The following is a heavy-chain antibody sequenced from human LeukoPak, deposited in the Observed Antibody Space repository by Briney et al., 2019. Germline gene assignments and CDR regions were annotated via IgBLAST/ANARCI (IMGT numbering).Heavy chain of an antibody. D-gene: IGHD6-13*01. CDR3: ARDLGQLVDLINYGMDV. CDR1: GFTFSSYS. Sequence: GGSLRLSCAASGFTFSSYSMNWVRQAPGKGLEWVSSISSSSSYIYYADSVKGRFTISRDNAKNSLYLQMNSLRAEDTDVYYCARDLGQLVDLINYGMDVWGQGTTVTVSS. V-gene: IGHV3-21*01. J-gene: IGHJ6*02. CDR2: ISSSSSYI.